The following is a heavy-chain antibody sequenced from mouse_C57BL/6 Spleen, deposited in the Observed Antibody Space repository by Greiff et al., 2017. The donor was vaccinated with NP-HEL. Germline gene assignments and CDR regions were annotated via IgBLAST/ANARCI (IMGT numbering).Heavy chain of an antibody. J-gene: IGHJ2*01. CDR3: ARRDSNYDFDY. CDR1: GYAFSSYW. Sequence: VQLQQSGAELVKPGASVKISCKASGYAFSSYWMNWVKQRPGKGLEWIGQIYPGDGDTNYNGKFKGKATLTADKSSSTAYMQLSSLTSEDSAVYFCARRDSNYDFDYWGQGTTLTVSS. CDR2: IYPGDGDT. D-gene: IGHD2-5*01. V-gene: IGHV1-80*01.